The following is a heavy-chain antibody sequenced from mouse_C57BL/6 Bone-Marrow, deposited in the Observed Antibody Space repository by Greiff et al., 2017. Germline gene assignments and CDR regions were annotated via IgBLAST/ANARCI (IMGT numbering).Heavy chain of an antibody. J-gene: IGHJ2*01. CDR3: ARCRLFYGHSFDY. D-gene: IGHD1-2*01. Sequence: VQLQQSGPELVKPGASVKISCKASGYAFSSSWMNWVKQRPGKGLEWIGRIYPGDGDTNYNGKFKGKATLTADKSSSTAYMQLSSLPSEDSAVYFCARCRLFYGHSFDYWGQGTTLTVSS. V-gene: IGHV1-82*01. CDR2: IYPGDGDT. CDR1: GYAFSSSW.